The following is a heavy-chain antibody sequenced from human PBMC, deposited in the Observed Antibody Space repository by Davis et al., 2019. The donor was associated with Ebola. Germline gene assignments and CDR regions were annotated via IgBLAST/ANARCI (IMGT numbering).Heavy chain of an antibody. V-gene: IGHV4-30-4*01. CDR3: ARGAQWLVKNY. J-gene: IGHJ4*02. CDR1: GGSISSGDYY. Sequence: PSETLSLTCTVSGGSISSGDYYWSWIRQPPGKGLEWIGEINHSGSTNYNPSLKSRVTISVDTSKNQFSLKLSSVTAADTAVYYCARGAQWLVKNYWGQGTLVTVSS. D-gene: IGHD6-19*01. CDR2: INHSGST.